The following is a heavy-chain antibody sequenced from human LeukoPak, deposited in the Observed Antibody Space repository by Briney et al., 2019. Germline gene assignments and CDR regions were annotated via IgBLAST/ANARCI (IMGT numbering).Heavy chain of an antibody. CDR2: INPDSGGT. V-gene: IGHV1-2*02. J-gene: IGHJ3*02. CDR1: GYTFTGYY. D-gene: IGHD3-10*01. Sequence: ASVKDSCKASGYTFTGYYMHWVRQAPGQGLEWMGWINPDSGGTNFAQKFQGRVTMTRGTSISTTYMELSRLRSDDPAVYYCARRSGSSDAFDIWGQGTMVTVSS. CDR3: ARRSGSSDAFDI.